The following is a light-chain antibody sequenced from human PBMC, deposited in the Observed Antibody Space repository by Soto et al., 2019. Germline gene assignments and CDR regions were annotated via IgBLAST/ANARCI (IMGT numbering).Light chain of an antibody. V-gene: IGKV4-1*01. CDR1: QSLLFPSNRKNY. CDR2: WAS. Sequence: DLVMTQSPDSLTASLGERATIHCKSSQSLLFPSNRKNYLAWYQQKPGQPHKLLIYWASIREFGDPDRFSASGSGTDLTLAGSCLQAEDVAVYCCQQYYDIPRTFGQGTKVDI. J-gene: IGKJ1*01. CDR3: QQYYDIPRT.